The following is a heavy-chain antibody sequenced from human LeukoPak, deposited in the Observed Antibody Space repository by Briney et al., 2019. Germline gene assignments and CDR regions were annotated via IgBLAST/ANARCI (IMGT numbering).Heavy chain of an antibody. CDR1: GYSFTTSW. J-gene: IGHJ4*02. CDR2: IYPGDSDT. V-gene: IGHV5-51*01. D-gene: IGHD2-15*01. CDR3: ARARFCSSGTCYAEN. Sequence: GESLRISCKGSGYSFTTSWIGWVRQMPGKGLEWMGIIYPGDSDTRYSPSFQGQVTISVDKSISTAFLQWSSLKASDTAMYYCARARFCSSGTCYAENWGQGTLVTVSS.